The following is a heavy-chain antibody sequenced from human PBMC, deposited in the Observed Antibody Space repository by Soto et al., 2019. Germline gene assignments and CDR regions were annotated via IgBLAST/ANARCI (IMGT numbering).Heavy chain of an antibody. CDR3: ARDYSSSSNYYYYYGMDV. V-gene: IGHV4-61*01. CDR2: IYYSGST. J-gene: IGHJ6*02. CDR1: GGSVSSGSYF. D-gene: IGHD6-6*01. Sequence: QVQLQESGPGLVKPSETLSLTCTVSGGSVSSGSYFWSWIRQPPGEGLEWIGYIYYSGSTNYNPSFKSRVTISVDTSKNQFSLKLSSVTAADTAVYYCARDYSSSSNYYYYYGMDVWGQGTTVTVSS.